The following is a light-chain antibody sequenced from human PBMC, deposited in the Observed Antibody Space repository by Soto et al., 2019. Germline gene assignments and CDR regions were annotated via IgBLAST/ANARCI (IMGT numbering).Light chain of an antibody. CDR1: QSITSY. V-gene: IGKV1-39*01. J-gene: IGKJ3*01. CDR2: AAS. CDR3: QQSYSTPPFT. Sequence: DIQMTQSPSSLSASVGDTVTITCRASQSITSYLNWYQQKPGKAPKLLIYAASNLQSGVPSRFSGSGSGTDFTLTISSLQPEDFATYYYQQSYSTPPFTFGPGTKVDIK.